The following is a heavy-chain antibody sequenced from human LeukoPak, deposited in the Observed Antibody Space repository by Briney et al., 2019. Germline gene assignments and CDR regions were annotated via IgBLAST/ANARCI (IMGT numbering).Heavy chain of an antibody. CDR1: GFTFSSYW. V-gene: IGHV3-7*01. Sequence: GGSLRLSCAASGFTFSSYWMSWVRQAPGKGLEWVANIKQDGSEKYYVDSVKGRFTISRDNAKNSLYLQMNSLRAEDTAVYYCARDSYDFWSGYYSSYAFDIWGQGTMVTVSS. D-gene: IGHD3-3*01. CDR2: IKQDGSEK. J-gene: IGHJ3*02. CDR3: ARDSYDFWSGYYSSYAFDI.